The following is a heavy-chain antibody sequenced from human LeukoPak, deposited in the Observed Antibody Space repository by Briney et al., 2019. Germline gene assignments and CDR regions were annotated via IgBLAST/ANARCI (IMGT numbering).Heavy chain of an antibody. CDR3: ASDMRFLEWLSPTPYYYYMDV. J-gene: IGHJ6*03. V-gene: IGHV1-69*13. D-gene: IGHD3-3*01. CDR1: GCTFSSYA. CDR2: IIPIFGTA. Sequence: GASVKVSCKASGCTFSSYAISWVRQAPGQGLEWMGGIIPIFGTANYAQKFQGRVTITADESTSTAYMELSSLRSEDTAVYYCASDMRFLEWLSPTPYYYYMDVWGKGTTVTVSS.